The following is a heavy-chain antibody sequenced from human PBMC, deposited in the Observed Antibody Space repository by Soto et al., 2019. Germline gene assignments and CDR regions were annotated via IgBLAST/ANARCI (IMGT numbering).Heavy chain of an antibody. CDR3: AIAARYYYYYYAMDV. CDR2: IIPILGTA. Sequence: SVKVSCKASGGTFSSYAISWVRQAPGQGLEWMGGIIPILGTANYAQKFQGRVTITADESTSTAYMELSSLRSEDTAVYYCAIAARYYYYYYAMDVWGQGTTVTVSS. J-gene: IGHJ6*02. CDR1: GGTFSSYA. V-gene: IGHV1-69*13. D-gene: IGHD6-6*01.